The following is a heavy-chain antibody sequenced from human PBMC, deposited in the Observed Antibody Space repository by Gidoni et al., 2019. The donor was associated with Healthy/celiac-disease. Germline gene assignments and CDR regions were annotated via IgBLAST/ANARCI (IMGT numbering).Heavy chain of an antibody. D-gene: IGHD4-17*01. CDR1: GFTFSSSG. V-gene: IGHV3-30*18. CDR2: ISYDGSNK. CDR3: AKDLGDDYGDYETPNWFDP. J-gene: IGHJ5*02. Sequence: QVQLVESGGGVVQPGRSLRLSCAASGFTFSSSGLHWVRQAPGKGLEWVAVISYDGSNKYYADSVKGRFTISRDNSKNTLYLQMNSLRAEDTAVYYCAKDLGDDYGDYETPNWFDPWGQGTLVTVSS.